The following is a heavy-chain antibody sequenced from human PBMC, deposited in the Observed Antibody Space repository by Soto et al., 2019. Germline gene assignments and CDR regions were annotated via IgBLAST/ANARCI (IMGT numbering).Heavy chain of an antibody. CDR1: GDSVSSNSVA. CDR2: TYYRSKWFN. Sequence: SQTLSLTCAISGDSVSSNSVAWNWIRQSPSRGLEWLGRTYYRSKWFNDYAVSVKSRITINPDTSKNQFSLQLNSVTPEDTAVYYCARDRGIVVVPATMGLDYWGQGTLVTVSS. CDR3: ARDRGIVVVPATMGLDY. V-gene: IGHV6-1*01. J-gene: IGHJ4*02. D-gene: IGHD2-2*01.